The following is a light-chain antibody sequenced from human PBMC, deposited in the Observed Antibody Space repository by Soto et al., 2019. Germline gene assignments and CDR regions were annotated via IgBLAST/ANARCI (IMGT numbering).Light chain of an antibody. Sequence: DVVMTQSPLSLPVTPGEPVSISCRSSQSLLHSNGYNYLDWYLQKPGQSPQLLIYLGSNRASGVPERFSGSGSGTDFTLKISGVEGEDVGVYYCMQPLHSPFTFGPGTKVDIK. CDR1: QSLLHSNGYNY. V-gene: IGKV2-28*01. J-gene: IGKJ3*01. CDR3: MQPLHSPFT. CDR2: LGS.